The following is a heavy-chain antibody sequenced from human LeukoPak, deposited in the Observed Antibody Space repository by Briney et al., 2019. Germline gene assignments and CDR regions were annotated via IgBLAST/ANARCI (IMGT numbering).Heavy chain of an antibody. CDR1: GGSISSGDYY. CDR2: IYYSGST. CDR3: ARWGTMVRGVHRAHFDY. D-gene: IGHD3-10*01. Sequence: PSQTLSLTCTVSGGSISSGDYYWSWIRQPPGKGLEWIGYIYYSGSTYYNPSLKSRVTISVDTSKNQFSLKPSSVTAADTAVYYCARWGTMVRGVHRAHFDYWGQGTLVTVSS. V-gene: IGHV4-30-4*01. J-gene: IGHJ4*02.